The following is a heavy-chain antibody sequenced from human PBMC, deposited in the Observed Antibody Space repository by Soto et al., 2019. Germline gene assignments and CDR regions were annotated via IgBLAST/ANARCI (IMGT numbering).Heavy chain of an antibody. Sequence: EVQLMESGGGLVQPGGSLRLSCAASGFTFSSYAMSWVRQAPGKGLEWVSAISGSGGSTYYADSVKGRLTISRDTSKNTLYLQKSSLRAEDTAVYYCAKVPTYRNYDYYYYSLDVWGQGTTVTVSS. J-gene: IGHJ6*03. V-gene: IGHV3-23*01. CDR1: GFTFSSYA. D-gene: IGHD4-4*01. CDR2: ISGSGGST. CDR3: AKVPTYRNYDYYYYSLDV.